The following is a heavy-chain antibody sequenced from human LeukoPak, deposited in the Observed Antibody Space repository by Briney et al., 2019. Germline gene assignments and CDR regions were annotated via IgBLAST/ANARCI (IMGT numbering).Heavy chain of an antibody. CDR3: AKPDIPGYSYAVNL. D-gene: IGHD5-18*01. Sequence: HPGGSLRLSCAASGFTFSSYAMSWVRQAPGKGLEWVSAISGSGGSTYYADSVKGRFTISRDNSKNTLYLQMNSLRAEDTAVYYCAKPDIPGYSYAVNLWGQGTLVTVSS. J-gene: IGHJ4*02. CDR1: GFTFSSYA. V-gene: IGHV3-23*01. CDR2: ISGSGGST.